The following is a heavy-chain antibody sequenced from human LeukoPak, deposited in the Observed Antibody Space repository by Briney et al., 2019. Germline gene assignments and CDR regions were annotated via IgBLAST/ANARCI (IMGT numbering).Heavy chain of an antibody. Sequence: GGSLRLSCAASGFTFSSYWMSWVRQAPGKGLEWVANIKQDGSEKYYVDSVKGRFTISRDNAKNSLYLQMNSLRAEDTAAYYCARDATIAAAGPYYFDYWGQGTLVTVSS. V-gene: IGHV3-7*01. CDR2: IKQDGSEK. J-gene: IGHJ4*02. CDR1: GFTFSSYW. CDR3: ARDATIAAAGPYYFDY. D-gene: IGHD6-13*01.